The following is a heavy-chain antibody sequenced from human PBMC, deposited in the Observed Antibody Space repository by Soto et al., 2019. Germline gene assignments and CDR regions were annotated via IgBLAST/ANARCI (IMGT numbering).Heavy chain of an antibody. Sequence: ETLSLTCTVSGGSISSSSYYWGWIRQPPGKGLEWIGSIYYSGSTYYNPSLKSRVTISVDTSKNQFSLKLSSVTAADTAVYYCAREVYSSSWTNNYFDYWGQGTLVTVSS. CDR1: GGSISSSSYY. CDR3: AREVYSSSWTNNYFDY. D-gene: IGHD6-13*01. V-gene: IGHV4-39*02. CDR2: IYYSGST. J-gene: IGHJ4*02.